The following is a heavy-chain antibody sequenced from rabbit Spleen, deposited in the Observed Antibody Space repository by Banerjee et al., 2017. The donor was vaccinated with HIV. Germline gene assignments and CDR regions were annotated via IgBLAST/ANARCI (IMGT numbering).Heavy chain of an antibody. CDR1: GFDFSSYG. CDR3: VRELMYYFNL. D-gene: IGHD5-1*01. J-gene: IGHJ4*01. V-gene: IGHV1S47*01. CDR2: IDPIFGST. Sequence: QEQLVESGGGLVKPGGSLKLSCKASGFDFSSYGMSWVRQAPGKGLEWIGYIDPIFGSTYYASWVNGRFSISRENTQNTVSLQMNSLTAADTAIYFCVRELMYYFNLWGPGTLVTVS.